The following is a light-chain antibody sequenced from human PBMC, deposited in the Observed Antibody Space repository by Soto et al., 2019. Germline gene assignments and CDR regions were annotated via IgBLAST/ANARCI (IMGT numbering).Light chain of an antibody. Sequence: DIQMTQSPSTLSASVGDRVTITCRASQSISSWLAWYQQKPGKAPKLLIYDASSLERGVPSRFSGSGAGTEFTLTISGLKPDDYATYYCRQYNSYSNYFGQRTKLEIK. J-gene: IGKJ2*01. V-gene: IGKV1-5*01. CDR1: QSISSW. CDR3: RQYNSYSNY. CDR2: DAS.